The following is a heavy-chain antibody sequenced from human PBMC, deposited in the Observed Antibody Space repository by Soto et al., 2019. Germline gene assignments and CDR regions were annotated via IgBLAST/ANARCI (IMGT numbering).Heavy chain of an antibody. V-gene: IGHV3-53*01. CDR3: ASRKVSAGLWWDGSFDI. J-gene: IGHJ3*02. Sequence: EVQLVESGGGLIQPGGSLRLSCAASGFTISSHYMTWVRQAPGMGLEWDSLIYSGGSRYYADSVKGRFTISRDSSKNTLFLQMDSLRAEDTAVYFCASRKVSAGLWWDGSFDIWGQGTMVSVS. CDR1: GFTISSHY. D-gene: IGHD6-13*01. CDR2: IYSGGSR.